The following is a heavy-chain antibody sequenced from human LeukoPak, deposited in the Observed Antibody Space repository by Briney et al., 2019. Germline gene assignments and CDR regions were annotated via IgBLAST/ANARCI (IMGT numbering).Heavy chain of an antibody. CDR1: GYTFTSYA. Sequence: ASVKVSCKASGYTFTSYAMNWVRQAPGQGLEWMGGIIPIFGTANYAQKFQGRVTITTDESTSTAYMELSSLRSEDTAVYYCATGLAAAATDAFDIWGQGTMVTVSS. D-gene: IGHD6-13*01. V-gene: IGHV1-69*05. CDR3: ATGLAAAATDAFDI. J-gene: IGHJ3*02. CDR2: IIPIFGTA.